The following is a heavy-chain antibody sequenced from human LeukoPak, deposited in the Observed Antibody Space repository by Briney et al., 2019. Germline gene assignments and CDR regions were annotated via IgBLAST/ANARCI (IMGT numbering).Heavy chain of an antibody. D-gene: IGHD2-15*01. CDR3: AGHSVVAGGY. J-gene: IGHJ4*02. V-gene: IGHV4-38-2*01. CDR1: GYPISNAYY. Sequence: SSETLSLTCAVSGYPISNAYYWVWIRQPPGKGLEWIGSLYHPDTTYYNPSLKSRVTMSADTSRNQFSLKLSSVTAADTDVYYCAGHSVVAGGYWGQGTLVTVSS. CDR2: LYHPDTT.